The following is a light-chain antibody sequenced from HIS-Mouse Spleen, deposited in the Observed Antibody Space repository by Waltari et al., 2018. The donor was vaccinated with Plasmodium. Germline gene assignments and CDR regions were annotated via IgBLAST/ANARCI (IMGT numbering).Light chain of an antibody. Sequence: SYELTPPPSVSVSPGQTARITCPGDALPNKYAYWYQQKSGQAPVLVIDEDSKRPSGIPERFSGSSSGTMATLTISGAQVEDEADYYCYSTDSSGNHRVFGGGTKLTVL. CDR3: YSTDSSGNHRV. CDR2: EDS. J-gene: IGLJ3*02. CDR1: ALPNKY. V-gene: IGLV3-10*01.